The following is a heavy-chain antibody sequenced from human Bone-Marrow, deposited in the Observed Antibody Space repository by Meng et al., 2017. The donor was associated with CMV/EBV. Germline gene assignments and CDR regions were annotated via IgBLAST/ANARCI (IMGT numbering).Heavy chain of an antibody. Sequence: GGSLRLSCAASGFTFSSYGMHWVRQAPGKGLEWVAVISYDGSNKYYADSVKGRFTISRDNSKNTLYLQMNSLRAEDTAVYYCARGSGYCSSTSCFLRSFDIWGQGKMVTGSS. D-gene: IGHD2-2*01. CDR3: ARGSGYCSSTSCFLRSFDI. CDR1: GFTFSSYG. CDR2: ISYDGSNK. J-gene: IGHJ3*02. V-gene: IGHV3-30*19.